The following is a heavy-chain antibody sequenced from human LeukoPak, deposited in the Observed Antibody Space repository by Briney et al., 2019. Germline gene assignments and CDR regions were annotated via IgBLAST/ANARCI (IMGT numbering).Heavy chain of an antibody. CDR3: ARGLPLGYCSSTRCYSWV. CDR2: INPSGGST. V-gene: IGHV1-46*01. J-gene: IGHJ4*02. CDR1: GYTFTSYY. Sequence: ASVKVSCKASGYTFTSYYMHWVRQAPGQGLEWMGIINPSGGSTSYAQKFQGRVTMTRDTSTSTVYMELSSLRSEDTAVYYCARGLPLGYCSSTRCYSWVWGQGTLVTVSS. D-gene: IGHD2-2*02.